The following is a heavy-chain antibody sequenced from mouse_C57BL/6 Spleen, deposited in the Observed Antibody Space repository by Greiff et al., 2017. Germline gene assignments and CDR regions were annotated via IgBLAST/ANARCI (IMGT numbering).Heavy chain of an antibody. CDR2: INPNNGGT. CDR1: GYTFTDYY. Sequence: VQLQQPGPELVKPGASVKISCKASGYTFTDYYMNWVKQSHGKSLEWIGDINPNNGGTSYNQKFKGKATLTVDKSSSTAYMELRSLTSEGSAVYYCARGEAMDYWGQGTSVTVSS. CDR3: ARGEAMDY. J-gene: IGHJ4*01. V-gene: IGHV1-26*01.